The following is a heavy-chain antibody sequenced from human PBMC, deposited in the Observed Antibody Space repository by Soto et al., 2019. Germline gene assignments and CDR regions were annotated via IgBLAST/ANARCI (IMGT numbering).Heavy chain of an antibody. D-gene: IGHD5-12*01. J-gene: IGHJ4*02. V-gene: IGHV3-48*03. CDR2: ISNTGKTI. CDR3: ARGVEMATLAVRYYFDF. CDR1: GFTFSISE. Sequence: GGSLRLSCAASGFTFSISEMNWVRQAPGKGLEWVSFISNTGKTIYYADSVKGRFTISRDNARNSLYLQMNSLRAEDTAVYYCARGVEMATLAVRYYFDFWGQGTLVTVS.